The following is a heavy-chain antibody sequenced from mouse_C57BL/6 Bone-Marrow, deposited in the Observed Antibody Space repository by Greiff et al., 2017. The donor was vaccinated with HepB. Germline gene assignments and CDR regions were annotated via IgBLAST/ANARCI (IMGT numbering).Heavy chain of an antibody. CDR3: ARQDGNYPYFDY. V-gene: IGHV5-15*01. CDR1: GFTFSDYG. J-gene: IGHJ2*01. D-gene: IGHD2-1*01. Sequence: DVKLQESGGGLVQPGGSLKLSCAASGFTFSDYGMAWVRQAPRKGPEWVAFISNLAYSIYYADTVTGRFTISRENAKNTLYLEMSSLRSEDTAMYYCARQDGNYPYFDYWGQGTTLTVSS. CDR2: ISNLAYSI.